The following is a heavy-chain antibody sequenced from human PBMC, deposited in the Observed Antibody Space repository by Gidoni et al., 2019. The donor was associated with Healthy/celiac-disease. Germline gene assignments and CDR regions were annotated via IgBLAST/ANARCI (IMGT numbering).Heavy chain of an antibody. Sequence: QVQLVESGGGVVQPGRSLSLSCAASGFTFSSYAMHWVRQAPGKGLEWVAVISYDGSNKYYADSVKGRFTISRDNSKNTLYLQMNSLRAEDTAVYYCARAPARHYYDSSGYFNYFDYWGQGTLVTVSS. CDR1: GFTFSSYA. CDR3: ARAPARHYYDSSGYFNYFDY. J-gene: IGHJ4*02. D-gene: IGHD3-22*01. CDR2: ISYDGSNK. V-gene: IGHV3-30-3*01.